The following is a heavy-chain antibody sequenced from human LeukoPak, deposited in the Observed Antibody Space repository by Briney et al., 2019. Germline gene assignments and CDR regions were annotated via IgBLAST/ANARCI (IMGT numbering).Heavy chain of an antibody. Sequence: SETLSLTCAVYGGSFSGYYWSWIRQPPGKGLEWIGYVYYSGSTNYNPSLKSRVTISVDTSKNQFSLKLSSVTAADTAVYYCARLATLDSYGDADAFDIWGQGTMVTVSS. CDR3: ARLATLDSYGDADAFDI. V-gene: IGHV4-59*01. CDR1: GGSFSGYY. D-gene: IGHD5-18*01. J-gene: IGHJ3*02. CDR2: VYYSGST.